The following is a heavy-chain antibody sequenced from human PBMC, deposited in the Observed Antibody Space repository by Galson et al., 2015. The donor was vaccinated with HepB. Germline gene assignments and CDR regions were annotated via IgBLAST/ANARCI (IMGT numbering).Heavy chain of an antibody. CDR1: GFTFANYA. D-gene: IGHD6-19*01. J-gene: IGHJ4*02. V-gene: IGHV3-23*01. Sequence: SLRLSCAASGFTFANYAMTWVRQPPGKGLEWVSTVTGGGENTFYADSVKGRFTVSRDNSRNTLYLQMNSLRAEDTALYHCAKRHTSGWFYFDYWGQGSLVTVSS. CDR2: VTGGGENT. CDR3: AKRHTSGWFYFDY.